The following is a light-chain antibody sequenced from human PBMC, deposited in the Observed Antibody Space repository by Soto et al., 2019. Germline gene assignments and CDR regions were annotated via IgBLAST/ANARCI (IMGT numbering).Light chain of an antibody. J-gene: IGKJ1*01. V-gene: IGKV1-39*01. CDR1: QSISSY. CDR2: AAS. Sequence: DMQMTQSPSSLSAAVGDRVTITFRASQSISSYLNWYQQKPGKAPKLLIYAASSLQSGVPSRFSGSGSGTDFTLTISSLQPEDFATYYCQQSYSTPRTFGQGTKVDI. CDR3: QQSYSTPRT.